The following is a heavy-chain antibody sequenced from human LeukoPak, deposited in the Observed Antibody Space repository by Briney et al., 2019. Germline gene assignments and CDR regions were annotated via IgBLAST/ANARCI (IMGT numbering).Heavy chain of an antibody. V-gene: IGHV3-74*01. CDR3: ARESFIL. Sequence: GGSLRLSCAASGFTFSSYGMHWVRQAPGKGLVWVSRIKSDGSTTNYADSVKGRFTISRDNGKNTLYLQMNSLRAEDTAVYYCARESFILGGQGTLVTVSS. J-gene: IGHJ4*02. CDR2: IKSDGSTT. CDR1: GFTFSSYG.